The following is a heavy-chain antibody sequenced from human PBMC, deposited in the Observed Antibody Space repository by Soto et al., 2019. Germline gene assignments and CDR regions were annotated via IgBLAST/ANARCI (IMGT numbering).Heavy chain of an antibody. CDR3: AHRYVGYQLDY. CDR2: LFWDDDK. V-gene: IGHV2-5*02. D-gene: IGHD2-2*01. CDR1: GFSLSTGGVG. Sequence: QITLKESGPTLVKPTQTLTLTCTFSGFSLSTGGVGVGWIRQPPGEALEWLALLFWDDDKRYSPSLKSRLTITKGTSRNQVVLIMTNMAPVDTAIYYCAHRYVGYQLDYWGQGTLVTVSS. J-gene: IGHJ4*02.